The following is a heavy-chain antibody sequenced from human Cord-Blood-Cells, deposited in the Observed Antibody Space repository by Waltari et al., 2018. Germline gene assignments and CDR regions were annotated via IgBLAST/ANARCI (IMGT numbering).Heavy chain of an antibody. CDR1: GFTSSSYG. CDR3: AREFGSYLPFDY. CDR2: IWYDGSNK. Sequence: QVQLVESGVGVVQPGRSLRLSCAASGFTSSSYGMHWVRQAPGKGLEWVAVIWYDGSNKYYADSVKGRFTISRDNSKNTLYLQMNSLRAEDTAVYYCAREFGSYLPFDYWGQGTLVTVSS. V-gene: IGHV3-33*01. J-gene: IGHJ4*02. D-gene: IGHD1-26*01.